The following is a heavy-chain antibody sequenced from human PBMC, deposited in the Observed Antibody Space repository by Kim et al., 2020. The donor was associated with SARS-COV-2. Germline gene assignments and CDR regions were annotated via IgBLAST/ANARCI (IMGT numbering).Heavy chain of an antibody. J-gene: IGHJ4*02. D-gene: IGHD7-27*01. Sequence: GGSLRLSCAASGFTFSSYAMHWVRQAPGKGLEWVAVISYDGSNKYYADSVKGRFTISRDNSKNTLYLQMNSLRAEDTAVYYCARGPNHLYYFDYWGQGTL. CDR3: ARGPNHLYYFDY. CDR2: ISYDGSNK. CDR1: GFTFSSYA. V-gene: IGHV3-30*04.